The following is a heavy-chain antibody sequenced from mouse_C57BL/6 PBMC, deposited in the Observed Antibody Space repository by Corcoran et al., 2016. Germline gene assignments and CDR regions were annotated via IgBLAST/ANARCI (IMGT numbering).Heavy chain of an antibody. CDR1: GYNLTDYY. J-gene: IGHJ2*01. V-gene: IGHV1-84*01. Sequence: PSLVKHGASVKLSCKDSGYNLTDYYINWVKQRPGQGREWSGGIYPGSGNTKYNEKVKGKATLTVDTSSSTAYMQLSSLTSEDSAVYFCSPEDYYGSVDYWGQGTTLTVSS. D-gene: IGHD1-1*01. CDR3: SPEDYYGSVDY. CDR2: IYPGSGNT.